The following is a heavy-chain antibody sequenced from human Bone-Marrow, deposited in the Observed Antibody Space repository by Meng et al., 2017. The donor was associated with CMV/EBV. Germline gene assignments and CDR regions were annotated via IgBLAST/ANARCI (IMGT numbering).Heavy chain of an antibody. CDR3: AKDSSRSPWYGPDDYPGMDI. V-gene: IGHV3-33*06. Sequence: GGSLRLSCAASGFTFSSYGMHWVRQAPGKGLEWVAVIWYDGSNKYYADSVEGRFTISIDNSKNTLYLQMNSLRAEDTAVYYFAKDSSRSPWYGPDDYPGMDIWGPGTTVTVSS. J-gene: IGHJ6*02. D-gene: IGHD1-14*01. CDR2: IWYDGSNK. CDR1: GFTFSSYG.